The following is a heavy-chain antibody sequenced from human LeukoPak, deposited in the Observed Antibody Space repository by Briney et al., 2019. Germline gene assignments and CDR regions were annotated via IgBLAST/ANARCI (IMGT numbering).Heavy chain of an antibody. V-gene: IGHV3-66*01. J-gene: IGHJ4*02. Sequence: PGGSLRLSCAASGFTVSSNYMSWVRQAPGKGLEWVSVIYSGGSTYYADSVKGRFTISRDNAKNSLYLQMNSLRAEDTAVYYCARLEFYGGRTYWGQGTLVTVSS. CDR2: IYSGGST. CDR1: GFTVSSNY. CDR3: ARLEFYGGRTY. D-gene: IGHD2-15*01.